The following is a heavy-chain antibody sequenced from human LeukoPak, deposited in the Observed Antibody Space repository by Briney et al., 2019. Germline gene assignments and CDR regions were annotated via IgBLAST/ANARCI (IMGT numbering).Heavy chain of an antibody. CDR3: ARVRLGGRSYSGSYYGPFDY. J-gene: IGHJ4*02. CDR2: ISAYNGNT. V-gene: IGHV1-18*01. D-gene: IGHD1-26*01. CDR1: GYTFTSYG. Sequence: ASVKVSCKASGYTFTSYGISWVRQAPGQGLEWMGWISAYNGNTNYAQKLQGRVTMTTDTSTSTAYMELRGLRSDDTAVYYCARVRLGGRSYSGSYYGPFDYWGQGTLVTVSS.